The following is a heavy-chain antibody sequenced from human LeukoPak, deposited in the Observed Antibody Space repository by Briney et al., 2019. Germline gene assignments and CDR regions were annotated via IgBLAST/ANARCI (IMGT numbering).Heavy chain of an antibody. Sequence: PSQTLSLTCTVSGGSISSGSYYWSWIRQPAGKGLEWIGRIYTSGSTNYNPSLKSRVTISVDTSKNQFSLKLSSVTAADTAVYYCARGGGHDFAFDYWGQGTLVTVSS. V-gene: IGHV4-61*02. J-gene: IGHJ4*02. D-gene: IGHD3-16*01. CDR2: IYTSGST. CDR1: GGSISSGSYY. CDR3: ARGGGHDFAFDY.